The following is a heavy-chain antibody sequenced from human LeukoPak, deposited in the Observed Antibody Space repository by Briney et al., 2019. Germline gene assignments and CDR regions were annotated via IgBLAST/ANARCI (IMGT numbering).Heavy chain of an antibody. J-gene: IGHJ5*02. D-gene: IGHD3-3*01. CDR3: ARERPITIFGVVMNNWFDP. CDR1: GGSISSGGYS. CDR2: IYHSGST. V-gene: IGHV4-30-2*01. Sequence: SETLSLTCAVSGGSISSGGYSWSWIRQPPGKGLEWIGYIYHSGSTYYNPSLKSRVTISVDTSKNQFSLKLSSVTAADTAVYYCARERPITIFGVVMNNWFDPWGQGTLVTVSS.